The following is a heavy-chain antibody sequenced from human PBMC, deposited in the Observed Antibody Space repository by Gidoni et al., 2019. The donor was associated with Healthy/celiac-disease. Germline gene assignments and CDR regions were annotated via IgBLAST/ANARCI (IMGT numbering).Heavy chain of an antibody. V-gene: IGHV2-5*01. CDR2: IYWNDDK. D-gene: IGHD3-22*01. Sequence: QITLKESGPTLVKPTQTLTLTCTFSGFSLSTSGVGVGWIRQPPGKALEWLALIYWNDDKRYSPSLKSRLTITKDTSKNQVVLTMTNMDPVDTATYYCAHSHIFTYYYDSSGDNWFDPWGQGTLVTVSS. J-gene: IGHJ5*02. CDR3: AHSHIFTYYYDSSGDNWFDP. CDR1: GFSLSTSGVG.